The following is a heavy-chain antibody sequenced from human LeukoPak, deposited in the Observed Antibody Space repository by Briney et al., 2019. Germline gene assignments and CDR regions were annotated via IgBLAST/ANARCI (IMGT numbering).Heavy chain of an antibody. V-gene: IGHV3-66*04. D-gene: IGHD5-24*01. J-gene: IGHJ4*02. CDR1: GFTVSSNY. CDR2: IYSGGST. Sequence: PGGSLRLSCAASGFTVSSNYMSWVRQAPGKGLEWVSVIYSGGSTYYADSVKGRFTISTDNSKNTLYLQMNSLRAEDTAVYYCARRFRDGYNYYFDYWGQGTLVTVSS. CDR3: ARRFRDGYNYYFDY.